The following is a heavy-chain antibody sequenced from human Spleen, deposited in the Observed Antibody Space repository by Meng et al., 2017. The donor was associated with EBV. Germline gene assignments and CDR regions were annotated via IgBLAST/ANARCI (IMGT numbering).Heavy chain of an antibody. CDR3: AKGGAAMAFDY. Sequence: QVQLVEAGGGVVPPGRSLRLSCAASGFTFRSYGMHWVRQAPGKGLEWVAVISYDGSNKYYADSVKGRFTISRDNSKNTLYLQMNSLRAEDTAVYYCAKGGAAMAFDYWGQGTLVTVSS. J-gene: IGHJ4*02. CDR2: ISYDGSNK. D-gene: IGHD5-18*01. CDR1: GFTFRSYG. V-gene: IGHV3-30*18.